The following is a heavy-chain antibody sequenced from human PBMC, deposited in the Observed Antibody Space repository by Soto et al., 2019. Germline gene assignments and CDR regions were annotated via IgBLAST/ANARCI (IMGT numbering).Heavy chain of an antibody. J-gene: IGHJ4*02. V-gene: IGHV3-20*04. CDR2: INWNGGST. Sequence: GGSLRLSCAASGFSFDEYGMTWVRQTPGKGLEWVSGINWNGGSTGYADSVKGRFTISRDNAKNSLYLQMNSLRVEDTALYYCARQYSGYDLGLGDYWGQGTLVTVSS. CDR1: GFSFDEYG. D-gene: IGHD5-12*01. CDR3: ARQYSGYDLGLGDY.